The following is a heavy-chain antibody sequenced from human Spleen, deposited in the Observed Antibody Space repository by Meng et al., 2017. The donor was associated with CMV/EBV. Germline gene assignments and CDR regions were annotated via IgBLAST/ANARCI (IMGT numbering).Heavy chain of an antibody. CDR1: GGTFSSYA. J-gene: IGHJ6*02. CDR3: ARVVRGVITPPYYYYYGMDV. CDR2: IIPIFGTA. Sequence: SVKVSCKASGGTFSSYAISWERQAPGQGLEWMGGIIPIFGTANYAQKFQGRVTITTDESTSTAYMELSSLRSEDTAVYYCARVVRGVITPPYYYYYGMDVWGQGTTVTVSS. V-gene: IGHV1-69*05. D-gene: IGHD3-10*01.